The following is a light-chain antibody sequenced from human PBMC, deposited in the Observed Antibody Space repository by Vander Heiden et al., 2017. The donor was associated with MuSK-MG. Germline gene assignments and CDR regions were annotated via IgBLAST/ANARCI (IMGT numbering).Light chain of an antibody. CDR2: GNS. J-gene: IGLJ3*02. Sequence: QYVLTPPPSVSGAPGQRVTISCTGSSSNIGAGYDVHWYQQLPGTAPKLLIYGNSNRPSGVPDRFSRSKSGTSASLAITGLQAEDEADYYCQSYDSSLSGYWVFGGGTKLTVL. CDR3: QSYDSSLSGYWV. CDR1: SSNIGAGYD. V-gene: IGLV1-40*01.